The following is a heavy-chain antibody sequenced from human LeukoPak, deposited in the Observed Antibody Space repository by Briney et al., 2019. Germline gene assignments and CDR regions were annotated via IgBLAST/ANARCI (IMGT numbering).Heavy chain of an antibody. CDR3: ARAPGYSSSSGGLDP. CDR2: INHSGST. J-gene: IGHJ5*02. D-gene: IGHD6-6*01. CDR1: GGSFSGYY. Sequence: PSETLSVTCAVYGGSFSGYYWSWIRQPPGKGLEWIGEINHSGSTNYNPSLKSRVTISVDTSKNQFSLKLSSVTAADTAVYYCARAPGYSSSSGGLDPWGQGTLVTVSS. V-gene: IGHV4-34*01.